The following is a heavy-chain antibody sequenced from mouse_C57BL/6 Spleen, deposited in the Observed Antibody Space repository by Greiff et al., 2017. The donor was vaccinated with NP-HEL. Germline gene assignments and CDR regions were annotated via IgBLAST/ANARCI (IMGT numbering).Heavy chain of an antibody. D-gene: IGHD1-1*01. Sequence: EVQLVESGGGLVKPGGSLKLSCAASGFTFSSYAMSWVRQTPEKRLEWVATISDGGSYTYYPDNVKGRFTISRDNAKNNLYLQMSHLKSEDTAMYYCARVPSRSYDYFDYWGQGTTLTVSS. CDR1: GFTFSSYA. J-gene: IGHJ2*01. V-gene: IGHV5-4*01. CDR2: ISDGGSYT. CDR3: ARVPSRSYDYFDY.